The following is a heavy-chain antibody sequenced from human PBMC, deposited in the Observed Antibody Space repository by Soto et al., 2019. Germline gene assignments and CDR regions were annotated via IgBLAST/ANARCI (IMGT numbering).Heavy chain of an antibody. V-gene: IGHV1-69*05. CDR2: IIPIFGTA. J-gene: IGHJ6*02. CDR3: ARSRYCLSRSCHPASFGCYHYGMDV. CDR1: GGTFSSYA. D-gene: IGHD2-2*01. Sequence: QVQLVQSGAEVKKPGSSVKVSCKASGGTFSSYAISWVRQAPGQGLEWMGGIIPIFGTANYAQKFQGRVTXXPDESTSTAXMXLXRXXSEDPAVYYGARSRYCLSRSCHPASFGCYHYGMDVWGQGATVTVS.